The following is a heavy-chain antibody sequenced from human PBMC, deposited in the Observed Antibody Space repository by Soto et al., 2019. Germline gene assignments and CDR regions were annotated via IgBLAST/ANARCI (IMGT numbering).Heavy chain of an antibody. Sequence: EVQVLESGGGLVQPGGSLRLSCAASGFTFSTYGMSWVRRAPGKGLEWVSVISGSGVTTYFAASVKGRFTMSRDNSKNTLYLQMNSLRAEDTAVYYCAIWGSRLRLGELSISLGAFDIWGQGTMVTVSS. J-gene: IGHJ3*02. V-gene: IGHV3-23*01. CDR2: ISGSGVTT. CDR1: GFTFSTYG. D-gene: IGHD3-16*02. CDR3: AIWGSRLRLGELSISLGAFDI.